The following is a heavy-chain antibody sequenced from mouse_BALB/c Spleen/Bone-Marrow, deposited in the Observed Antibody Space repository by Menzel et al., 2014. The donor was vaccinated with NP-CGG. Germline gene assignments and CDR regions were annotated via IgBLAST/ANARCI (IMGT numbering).Heavy chain of an antibody. D-gene: IGHD2-13*01. Sequence: QVQLQQSGAELVKPGASVMLSCKASGYTFTSYYMYWVKPRPGQGLEWIGEINPSNGGTNFNEKFKSKATLTVDKSSSTAYMHLSSLTSEDSAVYYCTREGDSPFAYWGQGTLVTVSA. V-gene: IGHV1S81*02. CDR2: INPSNGGT. CDR3: TREGDSPFAY. CDR1: GYTFTSYY. J-gene: IGHJ3*01.